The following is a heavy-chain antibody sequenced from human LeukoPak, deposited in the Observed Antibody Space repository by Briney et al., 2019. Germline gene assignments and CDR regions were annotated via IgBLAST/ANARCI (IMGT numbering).Heavy chain of an antibody. V-gene: IGHV3-48*04. CDR3: AELGITMIGGV. CDR2: ISSSGSTI. CDR1: GFIFSSHG. Sequence: GGPLRLSCAASGFIFSSHGMNWVRQAPGKGLEWVSYISSSGSTIYYADSVKGRFTISRDNAKNSLYLQMNSLRAEDTAVYYCAELGITMIGGVWGKGTTVTISS. D-gene: IGHD3-10*02. J-gene: IGHJ6*04.